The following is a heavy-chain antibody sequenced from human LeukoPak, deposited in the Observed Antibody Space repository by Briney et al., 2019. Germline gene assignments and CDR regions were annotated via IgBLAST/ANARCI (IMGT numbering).Heavy chain of an antibody. Sequence: GGSLRLSCAASGFTFDDYGMSWVRQAPGKGLEWVSVIYSGGSTYYADSVKGRFTISRDNSKNTLYLQMNSLRAEDTAVYYCARAQQLDYWGQGTLVTVSS. D-gene: IGHD6-13*01. J-gene: IGHJ4*02. V-gene: IGHV3-53*01. CDR1: GFTFDDYG. CDR3: ARAQQLDY. CDR2: IYSGGST.